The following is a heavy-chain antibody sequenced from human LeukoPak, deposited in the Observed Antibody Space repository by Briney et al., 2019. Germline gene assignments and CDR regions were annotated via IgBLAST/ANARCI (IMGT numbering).Heavy chain of an antibody. CDR3: ARSEVNRSGYWVLVH. V-gene: IGHV4-34*01. CDR2: INHSGDA. D-gene: IGHD3-22*01. CDR1: GGSLSGSH. Sequence: SETLSLTCDVDGGSLSGSHWSWIRKSPRKRWKWIGEINHSGDAHYNPSLLSRVVISVDMSKNQFSVKMQYVTAADRAVYYCARSEVNRSGYWVLVHWGRGTLVTVSS. J-gene: IGHJ5*02.